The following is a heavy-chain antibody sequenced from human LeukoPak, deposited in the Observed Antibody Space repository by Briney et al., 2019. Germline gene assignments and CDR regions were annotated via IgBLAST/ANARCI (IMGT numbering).Heavy chain of an antibody. CDR1: GGSISSGGYY. J-gene: IGHJ4*02. D-gene: IGHD3-10*01. CDR3: ARKRYNVSGGGGYYFGY. CDR2: IYYSGST. V-gene: IGHV4-31*03. Sequence: SQTLSLTCTVSGGSISSGGYYWSWIRQHPGKGLEWIGYIYYSGSTYYNPSLKSRVTISVDTSKNQFSLKLSSVTAADTAVYYGARKRYNVSGGGGYYFGYWGQGTLVTVSS.